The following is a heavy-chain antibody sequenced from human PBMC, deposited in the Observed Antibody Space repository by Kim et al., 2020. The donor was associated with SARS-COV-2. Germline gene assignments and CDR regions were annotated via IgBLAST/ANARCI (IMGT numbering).Heavy chain of an antibody. CDR2: ISSSSSTI. D-gene: IGHD2-2*01. Sequence: GGSLRLSCAASGFTFSSYSMNWVRQAPGKGLEWVSYISSSSSTIYYADSVKGRFTISRDNAKNSLYLQMNSLRDEDTAVYYCARDWRSPRHCSSTSCYTRWFDYWGQGTLVTVSS. J-gene: IGHJ4*02. CDR3: ARDWRSPRHCSSTSCYTRWFDY. V-gene: IGHV3-48*02. CDR1: GFTFSSYS.